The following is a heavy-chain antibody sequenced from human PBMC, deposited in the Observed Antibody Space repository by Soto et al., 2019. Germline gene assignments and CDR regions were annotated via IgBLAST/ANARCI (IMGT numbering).Heavy chain of an antibody. D-gene: IGHD3-10*01. CDR3: ATPGGSGSYYSH. V-gene: IGHV4-34*01. CDR1: GGSFSGYY. Sequence: QVQLQQWGAGLLKPSETLSLTCAVYGGSFSGYYWSWIRQPPGKGLEWIGEINHSGSTNYNPSLKSRVTISVDTSKNQFSLTLNSVTAADTAVYYCATPGGSGSYYSHWGQGTLVTVSS. J-gene: IGHJ4*02. CDR2: INHSGST.